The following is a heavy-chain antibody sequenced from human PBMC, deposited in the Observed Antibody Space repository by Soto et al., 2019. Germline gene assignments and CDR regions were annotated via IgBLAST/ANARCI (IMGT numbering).Heavy chain of an antibody. V-gene: IGHV3-7*03. J-gene: IGHJ4*02. CDR3: ARVRYGGNSYYFDY. D-gene: IGHD4-17*01. Sequence: GGSLRLSCAASGFTFSRYWMSWLRQAPGRWLEWVANIKQDGSEKYYVASVKGRFTMSKDNVKNSLYLQMNSLRAEDTALYYCARVRYGGNSYYFDYWGQGXQVTVYS. CDR1: GFTFSRYW. CDR2: IKQDGSEK.